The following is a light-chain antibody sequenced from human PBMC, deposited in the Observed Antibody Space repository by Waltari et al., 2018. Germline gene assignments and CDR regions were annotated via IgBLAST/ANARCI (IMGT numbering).Light chain of an antibody. Sequence: EIVLTQSPGTLSLSPGERATISCRASHSVSSRYLAWYQQKPGQAPRVLIHGASNRATGIPDRFSGSWSGTDFTLTISRLEPEDFAVYYCQQYGSSPWTFGQGTKVEIK. V-gene: IGKV3-20*01. J-gene: IGKJ1*01. CDR1: HSVSSRY. CDR3: QQYGSSPWT. CDR2: GAS.